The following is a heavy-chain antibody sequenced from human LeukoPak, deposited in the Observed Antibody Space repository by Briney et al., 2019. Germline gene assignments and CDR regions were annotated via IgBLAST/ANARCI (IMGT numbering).Heavy chain of an antibody. Sequence: GGSLRLSCAASGFTFSSYSVDWVRQAPGKGLEWVSSISSSSSYIYYADSVKGRFTISRDNAKNSLYLQMNSLRAEDTAVYYCAREVGSWYGNWFDPWGQGTLVTVSS. D-gene: IGHD6-13*01. CDR3: AREVGSWYGNWFDP. CDR1: GFTFSSYS. J-gene: IGHJ5*02. V-gene: IGHV3-21*01. CDR2: ISSSSSYI.